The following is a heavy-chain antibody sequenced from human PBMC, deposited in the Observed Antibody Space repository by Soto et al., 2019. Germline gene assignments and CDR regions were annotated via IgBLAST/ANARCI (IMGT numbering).Heavy chain of an antibody. D-gene: IGHD6-19*01. Sequence: SETLSLTCTVSDGSISGNFWTWIRQPAGKGLEWIGRISSNGNTDYNPSLKSRVTMSIDTSKNHFSLDLISVTASDTAIYYCAREVWVAGLLYYFDFWGQGTLVTVSS. J-gene: IGHJ4*02. CDR1: DGSISGNF. CDR3: AREVWVAGLLYYFDF. CDR2: ISSNGNT. V-gene: IGHV4-4*07.